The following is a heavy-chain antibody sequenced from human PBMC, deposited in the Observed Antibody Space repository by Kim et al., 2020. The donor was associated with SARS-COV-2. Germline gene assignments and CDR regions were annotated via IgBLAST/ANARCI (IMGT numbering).Heavy chain of an antibody. CDR1: RGSFNSYA. Sequence: SVKVSCKASRGSFNSYAVNWVRQAPGQGLEWMGSIIPIFGTPSYAQTFQGRVTITADESTSTAYMELTSLRSEDTAMYYCARDLTPDGTITGSNFDAFDMWGQGTMVSVSS. V-gene: IGHV1-69*13. J-gene: IGHJ3*02. CDR3: ARDLTPDGTITGSNFDAFDM. D-gene: IGHD1-20*01. CDR2: IIPIFGTP.